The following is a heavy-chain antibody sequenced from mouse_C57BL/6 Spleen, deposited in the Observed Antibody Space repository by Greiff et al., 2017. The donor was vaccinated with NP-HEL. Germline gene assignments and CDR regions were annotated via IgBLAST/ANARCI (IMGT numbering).Heavy chain of an antibody. J-gene: IGHJ1*03. CDR1: GYTFTSYW. D-gene: IGHD1-1*01. Sequence: VKLQQPGAELVKPGASVKLSCKASGYTFTSYWMHWVKQRPGQGLEWIGMIHPNSGSTNYNEKFKSKATLTVDKSSSTAYMQLSSLTSEDSAVYYCARETTVVDWYFDVWGTGTTVTVSS. V-gene: IGHV1-64*01. CDR2: IHPNSGST. CDR3: ARETTVVDWYFDV.